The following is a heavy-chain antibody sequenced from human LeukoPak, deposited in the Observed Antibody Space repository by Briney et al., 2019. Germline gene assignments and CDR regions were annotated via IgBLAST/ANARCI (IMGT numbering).Heavy chain of an antibody. CDR3: AKTSTSYCAGDCLPGYFDL. J-gene: IGHJ2*01. Sequence: GGSLRLSCAASGFTFSSYEMNWVRQAPGKGLEWVSYISSSGSTIYYADSVKGRFTISRDNAKNSLYLQMNSLRAEDMALYYCAKTSTSYCAGDCLPGYFDLWGRGTLVTVSS. CDR2: ISSSGSTI. V-gene: IGHV3-48*03. CDR1: GFTFSSYE. D-gene: IGHD2-21*02.